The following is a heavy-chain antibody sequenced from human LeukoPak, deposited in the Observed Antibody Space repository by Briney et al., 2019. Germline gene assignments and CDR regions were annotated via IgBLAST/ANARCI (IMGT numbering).Heavy chain of an antibody. V-gene: IGHV4-59*01. J-gene: IGHJ4*02. D-gene: IGHD5-12*01. CDR1: GGFMSGYY. CDR3: ARRRVYSGSGEFDS. CDR2: IHYSGTT. Sequence: PSETLSLTCTVSGGFMSGYYWSWIRQPPGKGLEWIGYIHYSGTTNYNPSLKSRVTISLDTSRNQFSLKLRSVTTADTAVYYCARRRVYSGSGEFDSWGQGTLVTVSS.